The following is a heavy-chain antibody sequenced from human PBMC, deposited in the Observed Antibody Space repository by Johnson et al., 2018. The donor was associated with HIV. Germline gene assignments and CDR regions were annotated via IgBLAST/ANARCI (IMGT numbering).Heavy chain of an antibody. CDR2: ISYDGSNK. Sequence: VESGGGVVQPGRSLRLSCAASGFTFSSYAMHWVRQAPGKGLEWVAVISYDGSNKYYADSVKGRFTISRDNSKNTLYLQMNSLRAEDTAVYYCARPHPVGGGSWWYLGAFDIWGQGTMVTVSS. V-gene: IGHV3-30-3*01. CDR3: ARPHPVGGGSWWYLGAFDI. J-gene: IGHJ3*02. CDR1: GFTFSSYA. D-gene: IGHD2-15*01.